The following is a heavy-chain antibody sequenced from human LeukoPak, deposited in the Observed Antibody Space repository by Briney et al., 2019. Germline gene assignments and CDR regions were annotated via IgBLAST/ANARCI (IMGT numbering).Heavy chain of an antibody. V-gene: IGHV1-2*04. CDR3: ARAARGGWYPGYFDY. D-gene: IGHD6-19*01. Sequence: SVKLSTNASGYTFNRYSMHWVRQAPGQGLECMPWITPNSGGTNYAQKFQGWVTMTRDTSISTAYMELSRLRSDDPAVYYCARAARGGWYPGYFDYWGQGTLVTVSS. CDR1: GYTFNRYS. CDR2: ITPNSGGT. J-gene: IGHJ4*02.